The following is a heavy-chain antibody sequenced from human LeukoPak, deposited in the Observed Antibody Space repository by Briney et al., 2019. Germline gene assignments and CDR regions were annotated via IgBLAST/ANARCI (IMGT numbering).Heavy chain of an antibody. D-gene: IGHD5-18*01. J-gene: IGHJ3*02. CDR1: GSLFTSYW. CDR2: IYPGDSET. CDR3: ARQNGYSYGYGAFDI. V-gene: IGHV5-51*01. Sequence: KSGASLQISCKGSGSLFTSYWIGWVRPLPGKGLGWMGIIYPGDSETRYSPSFQGQVTISADESISTAYLQWSSLKASDTAMYYCARQNGYSYGYGAFDIWGQGTMVTVSS.